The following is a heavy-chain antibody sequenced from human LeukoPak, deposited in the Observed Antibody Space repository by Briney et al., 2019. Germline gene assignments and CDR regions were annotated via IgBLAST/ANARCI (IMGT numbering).Heavy chain of an antibody. D-gene: IGHD1-1*01. CDR1: GYTFTGYY. CDR2: INPNSGGT. CDR3: ARGGTAPPYYFDY. V-gene: IGHV1-2*02. Sequence: SVKVPCKACGYTFTGYYMHWVRQAPGQGLEWMGWINPNSGGTNYAQKFQGRVTMTRDTSISTAYMELSRLRSDDTAVYYCARGGTAPPYYFDYWGQGTLVTVSS. J-gene: IGHJ4*02.